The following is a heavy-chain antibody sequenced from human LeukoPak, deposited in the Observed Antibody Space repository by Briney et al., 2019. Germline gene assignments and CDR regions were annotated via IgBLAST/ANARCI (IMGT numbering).Heavy chain of an antibody. J-gene: IGHJ4*02. D-gene: IGHD5-12*01. CDR2: ISSTSIYI. CDR1: GFAFNTYT. V-gene: IGHV3-21*01. CDR3: ARVRSGYDSLDY. Sequence: RGSLRLSCAASGFAFNTYTISWVRQAPGKGLEWVSSISSTSIYIYYADSVKGRFTISRDNAKNSLYLQMNSLRAEDTAVYYCARVRSGYDSLDYWGQGALVTVSS.